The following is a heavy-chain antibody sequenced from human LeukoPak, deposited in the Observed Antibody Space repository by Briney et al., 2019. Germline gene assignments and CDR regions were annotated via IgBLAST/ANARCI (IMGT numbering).Heavy chain of an antibody. Sequence: GGSLRLSCTASGFTFSSYAMSWVRQAPGKGLGWVSTIGGGGEYTYYADSVKGRFIISRDNSKNTFYLQMNSLRAEDTAVYYCAKVLSGSQDYWGQGTLVTVFS. D-gene: IGHD1-26*01. CDR3: AKVLSGSQDY. CDR2: IGGGGEYT. CDR1: GFTFSSYA. J-gene: IGHJ4*02. V-gene: IGHV3-23*01.